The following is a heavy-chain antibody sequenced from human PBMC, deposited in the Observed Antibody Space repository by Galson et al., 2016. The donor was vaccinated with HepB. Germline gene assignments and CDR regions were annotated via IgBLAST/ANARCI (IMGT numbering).Heavy chain of an antibody. CDR1: GYTFTSYD. CDR2: INPDSGDT. J-gene: IGHJ5*02. Sequence: SVKVSCKASGYTFTSYDINWVRQASGQGLEWMGWINPDSGDTGYAQKFQGRVTMTTDTSINTAYMELSSLRSQDTALYYCTRGWDPWGQGTVVTVSS. CDR3: TRGWDP. V-gene: IGHV1-8*01.